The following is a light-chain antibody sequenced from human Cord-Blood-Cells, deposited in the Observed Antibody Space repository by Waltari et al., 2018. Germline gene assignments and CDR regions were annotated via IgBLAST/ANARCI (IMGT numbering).Light chain of an antibody. CDR1: SLRSYY. Sequence: SSELTQDPAVSVALGPTVRITCQGDSLRSYYASWYQQKPGQAPVIVIHGKNNRPSGIPDRFSGSSSGNTASLTITGAQAEDEADYYCNSRDSSGNHVVFGGGTKLTVL. CDR3: NSRDSSGNHVV. J-gene: IGLJ2*01. V-gene: IGLV3-19*01. CDR2: GKN.